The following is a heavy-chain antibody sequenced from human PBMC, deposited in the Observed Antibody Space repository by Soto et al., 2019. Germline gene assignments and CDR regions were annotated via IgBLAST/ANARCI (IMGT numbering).Heavy chain of an antibody. D-gene: IGHD2-2*01. V-gene: IGHV1-58*02. CDR2: IVVGSGNT. CDR3: AADRNYCSSTSCYRGHYYYYMDV. CDR1: GFTFTSSA. Sequence: SVKVSCKASGFTFTSSAMQWVRQARGQRLEWIGWIVVGSGNTNYTQKIQERDTITRDMTTSTANKEMSSLRTEDTAVYYCAADRNYCSSTSCYRGHYYYYMDVWGKGTTVTVSS. J-gene: IGHJ6*03.